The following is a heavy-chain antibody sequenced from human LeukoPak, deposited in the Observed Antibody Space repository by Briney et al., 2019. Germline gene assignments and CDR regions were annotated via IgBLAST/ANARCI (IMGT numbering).Heavy chain of an antibody. CDR1: GFTFSRHG. CDR2: ISNDGSRK. Sequence: GGSLRLSCAPSGFTFSRHGMHWVRQAPGKGLEWVAIISNDGSRKYYAHSVEGRFTISRDNSKNTLYLQMDSLRAEDTAVYYCARDRAWNYFGYWGQGTLVTVSS. D-gene: IGHD3-3*01. V-gene: IGHV3-30*03. CDR3: ARDRAWNYFGY. J-gene: IGHJ4*02.